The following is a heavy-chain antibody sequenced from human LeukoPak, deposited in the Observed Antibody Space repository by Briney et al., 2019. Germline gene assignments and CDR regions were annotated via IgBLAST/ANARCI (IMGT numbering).Heavy chain of an antibody. Sequence: ASVKVSCKASGYTFDDFYIHWVRQAPGQGPEWMGWINGNDGSTNYAQKFQGRVTMTRVTAISTVYMDLSGLRPDDTAIYYCARDEGSTYNQLDYWGQGTLVTVSS. V-gene: IGHV1-2*02. CDR2: INGNDGST. CDR3: ARDEGSTYNQLDY. CDR1: GYTFDDFY. D-gene: IGHD1-14*01. J-gene: IGHJ4*02.